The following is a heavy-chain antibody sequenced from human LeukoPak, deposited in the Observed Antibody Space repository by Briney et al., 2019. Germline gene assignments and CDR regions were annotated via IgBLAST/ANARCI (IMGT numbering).Heavy chain of an antibody. D-gene: IGHD5-18*01. CDR3: ARCSYSYGYYYYYYMDV. CDR1: GFTFSSYW. V-gene: IGHV3-7*01. CDR2: IKQDGSEK. J-gene: IGHJ6*03. Sequence: GGSLRLSCAASGFTFSSYWMSWVRQAPGKGLEWVANIKQDGSEKYYVDSVKGRFTISRDNAKNSLYLQMNSLRAEDTAVYYCARCSYSYGYYYYYYMDVWGKGTTVTVSS.